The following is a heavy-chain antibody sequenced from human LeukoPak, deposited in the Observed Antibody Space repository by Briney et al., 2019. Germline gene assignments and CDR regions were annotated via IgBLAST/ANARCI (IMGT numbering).Heavy chain of an antibody. J-gene: IGHJ4*02. CDR3: ARVVAVAGYGQDY. V-gene: IGHV3-21*01. CDR1: GFTFSSYE. CDR2: ISSSSSYI. D-gene: IGHD6-19*01. Sequence: GGSLRLSCAASGFTFSSYEMNWVRQAPGKGLEWVSSISSSSSYIYYADSVKGRFTISRDNAKNSLYLQMNSLRAEDTAVYYCARVVAVAGYGQDYWGQGTLVTVSS.